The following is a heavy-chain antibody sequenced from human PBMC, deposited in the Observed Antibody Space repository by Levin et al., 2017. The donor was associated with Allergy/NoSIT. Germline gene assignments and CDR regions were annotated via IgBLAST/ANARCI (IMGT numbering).Heavy chain of an antibody. J-gene: IGHJ5*02. CDR1: GGSFSGYY. Sequence: PSETLSLTCAVYGGSFSGYYWSWIRQPPGKGLEWIGEINHSGSTNYNPSLKSRVTISVDTSKNQFSLKLSSVTAADTAVYYCARARYYYGSGSHWFHPWGQGTLVTVSS. D-gene: IGHD3-10*01. V-gene: IGHV4-34*01. CDR2: INHSGST. CDR3: ARARYYYGSGSHWFHP.